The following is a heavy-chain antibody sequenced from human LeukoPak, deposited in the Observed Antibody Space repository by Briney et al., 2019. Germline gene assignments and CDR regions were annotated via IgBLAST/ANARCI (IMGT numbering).Heavy chain of an antibody. CDR3: AVYSTSSGWFDP. CDR1: GGSISSTSYH. D-gene: IGHD6-6*01. J-gene: IGHJ5*02. CDR2: IYYTGTI. Sequence: SETVSLTCTVSGGSISSTSYHWGWIRQPPGKGLEWVGNIYYTGTIYYNPSLKSRVTISVDTSKNQFSLKLSSVTAADTAVYYCAVYSTSSGWFDPWGQGTLVTVSS. V-gene: IGHV4-39*01.